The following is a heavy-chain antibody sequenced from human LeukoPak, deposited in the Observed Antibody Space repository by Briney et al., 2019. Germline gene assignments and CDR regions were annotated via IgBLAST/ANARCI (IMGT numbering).Heavy chain of an antibody. Sequence: GGSLRLSCAASGFTFSSNAMSWVRQAPGKGLEWVSSISSSSSYIYYADSVKGRFTISRDNAKNSLYLQMNSLRAEDTAVYYCARDYGDYGGDWFDPWGQGTLVTVSS. CDR1: GFTFSSNA. D-gene: IGHD4-17*01. J-gene: IGHJ5*02. CDR2: ISSSSSYI. CDR3: ARDYGDYGGDWFDP. V-gene: IGHV3-21*01.